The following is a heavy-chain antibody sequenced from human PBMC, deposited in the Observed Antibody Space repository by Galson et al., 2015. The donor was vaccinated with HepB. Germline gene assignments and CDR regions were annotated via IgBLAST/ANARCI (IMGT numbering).Heavy chain of an antibody. CDR2: SLYGGSTT. CDR3: ARDAYGSGDGYLAF. J-gene: IGHJ2*01. CDR1: GFTFTNYA. Sequence: SLRLSCAASGFTFTNYAIHWVRQAPGKGLEWVAVSLYGGSTTYYADSVEGRFTTSRDNSKNTLYLQMNSLRDEDTAVYFCARDAYGSGDGYLAFWGRGTLVTVSS. V-gene: IGHV3-30-3*01. D-gene: IGHD3-10*01.